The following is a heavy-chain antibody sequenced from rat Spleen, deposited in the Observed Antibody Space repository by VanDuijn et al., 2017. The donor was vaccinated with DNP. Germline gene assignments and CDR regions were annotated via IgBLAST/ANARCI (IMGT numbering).Heavy chain of an antibody. Sequence: QVQLTESGPGLVQPSETLSLTCAVSGFSLTGYSVFWVRQPPGKGLEWMGIIWNTGGTRYNSALKSRLTIIKDTSKSQVFLKINSLQTEDTATYYCASTLVNYGTYGYYAMDAWGQGTSVTVSS. V-gene: IGHV2-41*01. CDR3: ASTLVNYGTYGYYAMDA. J-gene: IGHJ4*01. D-gene: IGHD1-3*01. CDR1: GFSLTGYS. CDR2: IWNTGGT.